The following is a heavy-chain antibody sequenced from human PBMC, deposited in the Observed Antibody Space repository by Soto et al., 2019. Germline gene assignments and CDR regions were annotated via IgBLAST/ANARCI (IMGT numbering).Heavy chain of an antibody. J-gene: IGHJ5*02. CDR1: GGSISSYY. D-gene: IGHD3-10*01. CDR3: ARNNRHYGSGSYPSGNWFDP. Sequence: QVQLQESGPGLVKPSETLSLTCTVSGGSISSYYWSWIRQPAGKGLEWIGRIYTSGSTNYNPSLKSRVTMSVDTSKTQFSLKLSSVTAADTAVYYCARNNRHYGSGSYPSGNWFDPWGQGTLVTVSS. V-gene: IGHV4-4*07. CDR2: IYTSGST.